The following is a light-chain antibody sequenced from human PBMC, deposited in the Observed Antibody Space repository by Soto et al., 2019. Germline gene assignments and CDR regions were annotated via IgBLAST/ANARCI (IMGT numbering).Light chain of an antibody. CDR3: QQSYTTPGT. V-gene: IGKV1-39*01. Sequence: DIQMTQSPSSLSASVGDRVTITCRASQSISSFLNWYQQKPGKAPKLLIYTASSLHVGVPSRFSGSGSGTDFTLTISSLQPEDFATYFCQQSYTTPGTFGQGTKVEIK. CDR1: QSISSF. J-gene: IGKJ1*01. CDR2: TAS.